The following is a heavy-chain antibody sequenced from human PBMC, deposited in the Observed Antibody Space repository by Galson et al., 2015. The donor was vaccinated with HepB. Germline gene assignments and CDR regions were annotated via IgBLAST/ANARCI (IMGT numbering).Heavy chain of an antibody. Sequence: SVKVSCKASGYTFTSYALHWVRQAPGQRPVWMGWINAGNDDIKYSQKFQGRVTFTRDTSASTAYMVLSNLTSEDTAVYDCARGGELWFGDIDYWGQGTPVTVSS. CDR1: GYTFTSYA. CDR2: INAGNDDI. CDR3: ARGGELWFGDIDY. J-gene: IGHJ4*02. V-gene: IGHV1-3*01. D-gene: IGHD3-10*01.